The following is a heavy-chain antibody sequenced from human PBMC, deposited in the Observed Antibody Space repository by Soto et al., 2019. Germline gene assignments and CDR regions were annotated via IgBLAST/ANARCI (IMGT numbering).Heavy chain of an antibody. Sequence: QLQLQESGPGLVKPSETLSLTCTVSGGSISSRSYHWGWIRQPPGKGLEWIGRIYNSGSTYYNASLKSRVPISIDTSKNQFSLKLSSVTAADTAVYYCARHPVYATGWQIDYWGQGALVTVSS. CDR1: GGSISSRSYH. V-gene: IGHV4-39*01. J-gene: IGHJ4*02. CDR2: IYNSGST. D-gene: IGHD2-2*01. CDR3: ARHPVYATGWQIDY.